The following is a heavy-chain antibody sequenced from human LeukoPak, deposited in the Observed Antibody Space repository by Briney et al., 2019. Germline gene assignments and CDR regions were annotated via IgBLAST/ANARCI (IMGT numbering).Heavy chain of an antibody. CDR2: ISDSGGAT. J-gene: IGHJ4*02. D-gene: IGHD2-15*01. V-gene: IGHV3-23*01. CDR1: GFTFSNYA. CDR3: AKRSCSGGSCNFDY. Sequence: GGSLRLPCAASGFTFSNYAMSWVRQAPGKGLEWVSAISDSGGATNYADSVKGRFTTSRDNSKNTLYLQMNSLRAEDTAVYYCAKRSCSGGSCNFDYWGQGTLVTVSS.